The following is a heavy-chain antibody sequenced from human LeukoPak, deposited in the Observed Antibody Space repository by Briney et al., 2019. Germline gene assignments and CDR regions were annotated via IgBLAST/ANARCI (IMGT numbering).Heavy chain of an antibody. J-gene: IGHJ6*03. CDR1: GGSISSSSYY. CDR3: ARQSGSYYYYYYMDV. CDR2: IYYSGST. V-gene: IGHV4-39*01. Sequence: SETLSLTCTVSGGSISSSSYYWGWIRQPPGKGLEWIGCIYYSGSTYYNPSLKSRVTISVDTSKNQFSLKLSSVTAADTAVYYCARQSGSYYYYYYMDVWGKGTTVTISS. D-gene: IGHD1-26*01.